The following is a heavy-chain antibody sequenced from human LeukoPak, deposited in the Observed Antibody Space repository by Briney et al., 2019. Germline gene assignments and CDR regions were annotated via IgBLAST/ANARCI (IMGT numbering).Heavy chain of an antibody. D-gene: IGHD2-2*01. Sequence: SETLSLTRAVSGYSLSSGYHWGWIRQSPGKGREWIGSIYNSGNTYYNPSLRRRVTISVDTSMNQFSLKLTSVTAADTAVYYCARTRYCSGTTCFSPELFDSWGQGTLVTVSS. CDR1: GYSLSSGYH. J-gene: IGHJ4*02. CDR2: IYNSGNT. V-gene: IGHV4-38-2*01. CDR3: ARTRYCSGTTCFSPELFDS.